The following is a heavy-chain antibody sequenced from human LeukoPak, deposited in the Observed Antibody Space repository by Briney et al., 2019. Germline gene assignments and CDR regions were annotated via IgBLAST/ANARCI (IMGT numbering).Heavy chain of an antibody. CDR1: GFTFSNYA. Sequence: GGSLRLSCAASGFTFSNYAMHWVRQAPGKGLEYVSAISSDGGSTYYANSVKGRFTISRDNSKNTLYLQMGSLRAEDMAVYYCARGSGSSGYYYPDYWGQGTLVTVSS. D-gene: IGHD3-22*01. J-gene: IGHJ4*02. CDR3: ARGSGSSGYYYPDY. CDR2: ISSDGGST. V-gene: IGHV3-64*01.